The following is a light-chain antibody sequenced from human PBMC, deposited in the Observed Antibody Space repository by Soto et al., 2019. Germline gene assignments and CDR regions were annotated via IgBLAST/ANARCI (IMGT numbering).Light chain of an antibody. CDR1: QSVTSTY. V-gene: IGKV3-20*01. Sequence: EIVLTPSPGTLSLSLGERATLSCRAVQSVTSTYMAWYQPKPGQAPRLPIYGASSRATGIPDRFSGSGSGTDFTLTINRLEPEDFAVYYCQQYDSSPPFALTFGGGTKVDIK. J-gene: IGKJ4*01. CDR3: QQYDSSPPFALT. CDR2: GAS.